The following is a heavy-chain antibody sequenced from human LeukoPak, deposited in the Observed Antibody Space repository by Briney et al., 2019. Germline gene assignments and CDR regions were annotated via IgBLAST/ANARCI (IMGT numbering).Heavy chain of an antibody. CDR2: ISGSGGST. D-gene: IGHD2/OR15-2a*01. CDR3: AKLAAFLDGYFDY. CDR1: GFTFSSYA. V-gene: IGHV3-23*01. J-gene: IGHJ4*02. Sequence: PGGSLRLSCEASGFTFSSYAMSWVRQAPGKGLEWVSTISGSGGSTYYADSVKGRFTISRDNSKNTLYLQMNSLRAEDTAVYYCAKLAAFLDGYFDYWGQGTLVTVSS.